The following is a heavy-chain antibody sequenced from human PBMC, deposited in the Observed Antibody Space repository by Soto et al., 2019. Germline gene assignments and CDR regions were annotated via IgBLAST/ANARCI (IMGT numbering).Heavy chain of an antibody. CDR2: IKTKTDGGTT. CDR3: TTDTRWAVAGSATQATQDY. J-gene: IGHJ4*02. V-gene: IGHV3-15*07. CDR1: GFTFSTAW. Sequence: EVQLVESGGGLVKPGGSLRLSCAASGFTFSTAWMNWVRQAPGKGLEWVGRIKTKTDGGTTDYAAPVKGRFTISRDDSRTTVYLQMNGLKTDDTALYYCTTDTRWAVAGSATQATQDYWGQGTLVTVSS. D-gene: IGHD6-19*01.